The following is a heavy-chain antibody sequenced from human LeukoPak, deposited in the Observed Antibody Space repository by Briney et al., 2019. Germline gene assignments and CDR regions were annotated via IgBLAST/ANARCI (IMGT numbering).Heavy chain of an antibody. CDR3: AKDVGSSWSYYFDY. V-gene: IGHV3-23*01. CDR1: GFSFNKYW. D-gene: IGHD6-13*01. J-gene: IGHJ4*02. Sequence: GGSLRLSCVDSGFSFNKYWMSWVRQAPGKGLEWVSAISGSGGSTYYADSVKGRFTISRDNSKNTLYLQMNSLRAEDTAVYYCAKDVGSSWSYYFDYWGQGTLVTVSS. CDR2: ISGSGGST.